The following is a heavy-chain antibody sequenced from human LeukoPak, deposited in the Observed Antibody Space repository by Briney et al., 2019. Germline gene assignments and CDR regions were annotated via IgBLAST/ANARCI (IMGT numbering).Heavy chain of an antibody. J-gene: IGHJ3*02. CDR2: IRWNSGSI. V-gene: IGHV3-9*01. D-gene: IGHD2-15*01. CDR3: AKEKQDRIMIFDAFDI. Sequence: GGSLRLSCAASGFTFDDYAMHWVRQAPGKGLEWVSGIRWNSGSIGYADSVKGRFTISRDNAKNSLYLKMNSLRAEDTALYYCAKEKQDRIMIFDAFDIWDQGTMVTVSS. CDR1: GFTFDDYA.